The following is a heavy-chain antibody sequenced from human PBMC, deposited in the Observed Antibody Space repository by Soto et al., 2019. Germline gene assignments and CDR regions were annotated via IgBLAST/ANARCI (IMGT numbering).Heavy chain of an antibody. V-gene: IGHV4-59*01. J-gene: IGHJ3*02. CDR1: GGSISSYY. Sequence: PSETLSLTCTVSGGSISSYYWSWIRQPPGKGLEWIGYIYYSGSTNYNPSLKSRVTISVDTSKNQFSLKLSSVTAADTAVYYCASFGTSYYYVRGAFDIWGQGTMVTVSS. CDR3: ASFGTSYYYVRGAFDI. D-gene: IGHD3-10*02. CDR2: IYYSGST.